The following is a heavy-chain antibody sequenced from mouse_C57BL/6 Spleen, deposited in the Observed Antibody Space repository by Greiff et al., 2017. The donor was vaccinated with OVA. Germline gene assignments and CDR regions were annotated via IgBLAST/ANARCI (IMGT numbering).Heavy chain of an antibody. V-gene: IGHV3-6*01. J-gene: IGHJ2*01. Sequence: VQLKESGPGLVKPSQSLSLTCSVTGYSITSGYYWNWIRQFPGNKLEWMGYISYDGSNNYNPSLKNRISITRDTSKNQYFLKLNSVTTEDTATYYCARELCDYWGQGTTLTVSS. CDR1: GYSITSGYY. CDR3: ARELCDY. D-gene: IGHD6-1*01. CDR2: ISYDGSN.